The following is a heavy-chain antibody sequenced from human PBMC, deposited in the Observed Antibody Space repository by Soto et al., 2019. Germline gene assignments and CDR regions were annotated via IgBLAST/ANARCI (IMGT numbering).Heavy chain of an antibody. CDR1: GYTFTSYA. V-gene: IGHV1-3*01. CDR3: ARGEDIVLMVYAMNYYYGMDV. Sequence: ASVKVSCKASGYTFTSYAMHWVRQAPGQRLEWMGWINAGNGNTKYSQKFQGRVTITRDTSASTAYMELSSLGSEDTAVYYCARGEDIVLMVYAMNYYYGMDVWGQGTTVTVSS. J-gene: IGHJ6*02. CDR2: INAGNGNT. D-gene: IGHD2-8*01.